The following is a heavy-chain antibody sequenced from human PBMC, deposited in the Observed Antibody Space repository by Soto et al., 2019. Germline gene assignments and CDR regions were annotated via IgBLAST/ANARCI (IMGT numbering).Heavy chain of an antibody. V-gene: IGHV1-24*01. CDR1: GYTLTELS. D-gene: IGHD3-22*01. J-gene: IGHJ4*02. Sequence: ASVKVSCKVSGYTLTELSMHWVRQAPGKGLEWKGGFDPEDGETIYAQKFQGRVTMTEDTSTDTAYMELSSLRSEDTALYYCATDLDGYYYYFDYWGQGTLVTVSS. CDR3: ATDLDGYYYYFDY. CDR2: FDPEDGET.